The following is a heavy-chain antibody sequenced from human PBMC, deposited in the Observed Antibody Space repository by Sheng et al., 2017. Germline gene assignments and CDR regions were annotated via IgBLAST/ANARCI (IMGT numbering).Heavy chain of an antibody. CDR2: IYYTGSP. J-gene: IGHJ4*02. D-gene: IGHD6-19*01. Sequence: QLQLQESGPGLVKPSETLSLTCTVSGGSITGNAYYWGWIRQPPGKGLEWLGSIYYTGSPYYNPSLKSRVIISLDRSKNQFSLKLTSVTAADTAVYYCAREGGGRVAGHFDYWGQGSLVTVSS. CDR3: AREGGGRVAGHFDY. V-gene: IGHV4-39*07. CDR1: GGSITGNAYY.